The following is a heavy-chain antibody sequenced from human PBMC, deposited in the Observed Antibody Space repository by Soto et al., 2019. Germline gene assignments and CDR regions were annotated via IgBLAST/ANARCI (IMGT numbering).Heavy chain of an antibody. CDR2: ISAYNGNT. Sequence: ASVKVSCKASGYTFTNYGISWVRQAPGQGLEWMGWISAYNGNTNYAQKLQGRVTMTTDTSTSTAYMELSRLRSDDTAVYHCARAARFLGDAFDIWGQGTMVTVSS. CDR1: GYTFTNYG. CDR3: ARAARFLGDAFDI. J-gene: IGHJ3*02. V-gene: IGHV1-18*01. D-gene: IGHD3-3*01.